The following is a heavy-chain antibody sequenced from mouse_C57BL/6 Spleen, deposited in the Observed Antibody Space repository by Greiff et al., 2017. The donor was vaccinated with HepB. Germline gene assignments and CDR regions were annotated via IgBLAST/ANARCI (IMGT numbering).Heavy chain of an antibody. D-gene: IGHD1-1*01. V-gene: IGHV5-6*01. Sequence: EVKLMESGGDLVKPGGSLKLSCAASGFTFSSYGMSWVRQTPDKRLEWVATISSGGSYTYYPDSVKGRFTISRDNAKNTLYLQMSSLKSEDTAMYYCARHSPHNVFITTVVATGYFDYWGQGTTLTVSS. CDR3: ARHSPHNVFITTVVATGYFDY. CDR2: ISSGGSYT. CDR1: GFTFSSYG. J-gene: IGHJ2*01.